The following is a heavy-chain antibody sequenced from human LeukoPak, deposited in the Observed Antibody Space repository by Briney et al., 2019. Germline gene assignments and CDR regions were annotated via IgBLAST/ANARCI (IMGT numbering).Heavy chain of an antibody. CDR2: VSHDGIRQ. V-gene: IGHV3-30*04. J-gene: IGHJ5*01. Sequence: GGTLRLSCAASGFTFSSYAMHWVREAPGKGLEWVAIVSHDGIRQNYADSVKGRFTISRDKSKNTRFLQMNSLRVEDTAVYYCGRYKIPGGSGSMLDSWGQGTLVTVSS. D-gene: IGHD3-10*01. CDR1: GFTFSSYA. CDR3: GRYKIPGGSGSMLDS.